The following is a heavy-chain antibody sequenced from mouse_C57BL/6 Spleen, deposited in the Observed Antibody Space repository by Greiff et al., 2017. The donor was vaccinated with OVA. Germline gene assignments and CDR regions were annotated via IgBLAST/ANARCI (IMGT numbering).Heavy chain of an antibody. CDR2: IDPETGGT. V-gene: IGHV1-15*01. D-gene: IGHD1-1*01. CDR1: GYTFTDYE. Sequence: QVQLKESGAELVRPGASVTLSCKASGYTFTDYEMHWVKQTPVHGLEWIGAIDPETGGTAYNQKFKGKAILTADKSSSTAYMELRSLTSEDSAVYYCTRRGPITTVVDYWGQGTTLTVSS. CDR3: TRRGPITTVVDY. J-gene: IGHJ2*01.